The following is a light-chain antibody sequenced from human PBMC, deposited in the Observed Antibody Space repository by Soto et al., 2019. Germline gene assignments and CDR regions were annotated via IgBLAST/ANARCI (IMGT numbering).Light chain of an antibody. Sequence: DIEMTQTPSTLPASVGDRVPITCRATQSLNIWLAWYQQKPGKAPNLLISKASSLESGVPSRFSGSGSGTDFTLTISCLQSEDFATYYCQQYYNYPLTFGQGNKVDSK. CDR2: KAS. J-gene: IGKJ1*01. V-gene: IGKV1-5*03. CDR3: QQYYNYPLT. CDR1: QSLNIW.